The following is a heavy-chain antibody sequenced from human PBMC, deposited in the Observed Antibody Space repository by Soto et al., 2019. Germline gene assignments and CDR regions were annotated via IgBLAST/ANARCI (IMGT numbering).Heavy chain of an antibody. J-gene: IGHJ4*02. CDR3: ARVSFETSGYADY. V-gene: IGHV1-3*01. CDR2: INAANGNT. Sequence: QVHLVQSGAEVKKPGASVKVSCKASGYIFSTYTMHWVRQAPGQRLEWMGWINAANGNTKYSQNFQGRVTISRDTSASTALLELSSLRSEDTAVYYWARVSFETSGYADYWGQGTLVTVSS. D-gene: IGHD3-22*01. CDR1: GYIFSTYT.